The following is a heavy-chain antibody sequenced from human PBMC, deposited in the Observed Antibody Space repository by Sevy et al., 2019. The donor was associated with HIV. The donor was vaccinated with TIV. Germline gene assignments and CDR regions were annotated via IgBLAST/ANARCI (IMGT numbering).Heavy chain of an antibody. CDR1: GYTFTGYY. CDR3: ARAVGTMIVDDY. J-gene: IGHJ4*02. CDR2: INPNSGGT. V-gene: IGHV1-2*06. D-gene: IGHD3-22*01. Sequence: ASVKVSCKASGYTFTGYYMHWVRQAPGQGLEWMGRINPNSGGTNYAQKFQGRVTMTRATSISTAYMELSRLRSDDTAVYYCARAVGTMIVDDYWGQRTLVTVSS.